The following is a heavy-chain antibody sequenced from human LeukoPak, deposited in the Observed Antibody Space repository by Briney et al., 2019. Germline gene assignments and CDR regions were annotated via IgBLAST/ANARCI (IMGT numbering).Heavy chain of an antibody. J-gene: IGHJ3*02. D-gene: IGHD1-20*01. CDR3: ARIRNWPITTKDAFDI. V-gene: IGHV4-39*01. CDR1: GGSISSSSYY. CDR2: IYYSGST. Sequence: PSETLSLTCTVSGGSISSSSYYWGWIRQPRGKGLEWIVSIYYSGSTYYNPSLKSRVTISVDTSKNQFSLKLSSVTAADTAVYYCARIRNWPITTKDAFDIWGQGTMVTVSS.